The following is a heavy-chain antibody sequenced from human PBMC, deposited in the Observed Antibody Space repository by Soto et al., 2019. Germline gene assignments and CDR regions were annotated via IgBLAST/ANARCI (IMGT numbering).Heavy chain of an antibody. D-gene: IGHD1-1*01. J-gene: IGHJ4*02. CDR2: IGGSGANT. CDR1: GFTFNMYA. V-gene: IGHV3-23*01. CDR3: ARTIPGYLWAGAY. Sequence: EVQLSESGGGLGQPGGSLRLSCAASGFTFNMYAMSWVRQAPGKGLEWVSGIGGSGANTYYADFVKGRFTISRDNSKNTLSPQMDSLRAEDPAIYYCARTIPGYLWAGAYWGQGTLVTVSP.